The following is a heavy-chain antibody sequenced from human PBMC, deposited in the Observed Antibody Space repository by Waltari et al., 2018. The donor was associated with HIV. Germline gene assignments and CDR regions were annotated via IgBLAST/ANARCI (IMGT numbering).Heavy chain of an antibody. V-gene: IGHV7-4-1*02. CDR2: INTNTFNP. Sequence: QVQLVQSGSELKEPVASVKVSCKASGYTFTNHAMNWVRQAPVHGLEWMGWINTNTFNPTYAQGFTGRFVFALDTSVSTAYLQISSLRADDTAVYYCARGNCSGAHCRRRGGWFDPGGQGTLVTVSS. J-gene: IGHJ5*02. CDR1: GYTFTNHA. D-gene: IGHD2-15*01. CDR3: ARGNCSGAHCRRRGGWFDP.